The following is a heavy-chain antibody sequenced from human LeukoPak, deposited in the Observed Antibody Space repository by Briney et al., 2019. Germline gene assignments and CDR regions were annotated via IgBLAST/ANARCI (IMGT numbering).Heavy chain of an antibody. J-gene: IGHJ5*02. CDR2: IHHSGGT. CDR1: GGSFSGYY. D-gene: IGHD2-15*01. V-gene: IGHV4-34*01. CDR3: ARGLLGGAAS. Sequence: SETLSLTCAVYGGSFSGYYWSWIRQPPGKGLEWIGEIHHSGGTSYNPSLKSRVTISVGMSKNQISLRLTSMTAADTAVYYCARGLLGGAASWGQGTLVTVSS.